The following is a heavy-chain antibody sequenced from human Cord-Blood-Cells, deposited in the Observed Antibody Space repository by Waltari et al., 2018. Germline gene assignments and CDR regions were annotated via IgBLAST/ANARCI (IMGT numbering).Heavy chain of an antibody. J-gene: IGHJ3*02. D-gene: IGHD1-26*01. CDR1: GYTLPELS. Sequence: QVQLVQSGAEVKKPGASVKVSCKVSGYTLPELSMHWVRQAPGNGLEWMGGFDPEDGETIYAQKFQGRVTMTEDTSTDTAYMELSSLRSEDTAVYYCATDARPIGGSYYKFAFDIWGQGTMVTVSS. CDR3: ATDARPIGGSYYKFAFDI. V-gene: IGHV1-24*01. CDR2: FDPEDGET.